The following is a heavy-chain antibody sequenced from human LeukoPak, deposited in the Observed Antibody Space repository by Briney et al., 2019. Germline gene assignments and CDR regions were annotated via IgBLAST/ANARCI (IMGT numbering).Heavy chain of an antibody. Sequence: ASVKVSCKASGYTFTSYYMHWVRQAPGQGLEWVGIINPSGDPTTYAQKFQGRVTMTRDTSISTAYMELSRLRSDDTAVYYCARDKPLGYCSSTSCYAGEYYYYYMDVWGKGTTVTISS. CDR1: GYTFTSYY. J-gene: IGHJ6*03. V-gene: IGHV1-46*01. CDR3: ARDKPLGYCSSTSCYAGEYYYYYMDV. CDR2: INPSGDPT. D-gene: IGHD2-2*01.